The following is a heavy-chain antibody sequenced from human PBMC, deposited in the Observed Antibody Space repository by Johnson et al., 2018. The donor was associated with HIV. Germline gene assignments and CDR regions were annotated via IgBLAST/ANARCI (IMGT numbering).Heavy chain of an antibody. D-gene: IGHD1-26*01. CDR1: GFTVSRNY. Sequence: VQLVESGGGLVQPGGSLRLACAASGFTVSRNYMSWVRQAPGKGLEWVSVIYSGGSTYYTRSVKGRFTISRDNSKNMLFLQINSLRVEGTAVYYCARVRVGAFDIWGQGTMVTVSS. J-gene: IGHJ3*02. CDR3: ARVRVGAFDI. CDR2: IYSGGST. V-gene: IGHV3-66*02.